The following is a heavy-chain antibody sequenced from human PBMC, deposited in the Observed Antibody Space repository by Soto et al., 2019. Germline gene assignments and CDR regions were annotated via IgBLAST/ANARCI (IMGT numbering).Heavy chain of an antibody. Sequence: GGSLRLSCAASGFTFSNAWMNWVRQAPGKGLEWVGRIKSKTDGGTTDYAAPVKGRFPISRDDSKNTLYLQMNSLKTEDTAVYYCTTEPTAVTSLTYFYYYYGMDVWGQGTTVTVSS. CDR2: IKSKTDGGTT. CDR1: GFTFSNAW. CDR3: TTEPTAVTSLTYFYYYYGMDV. J-gene: IGHJ6*02. V-gene: IGHV3-15*07. D-gene: IGHD4-17*01.